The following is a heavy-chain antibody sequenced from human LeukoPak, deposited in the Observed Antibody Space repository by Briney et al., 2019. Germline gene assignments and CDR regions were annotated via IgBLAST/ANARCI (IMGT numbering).Heavy chain of an antibody. Sequence: PGGSLRLSCAASGFTFDDYAMHWVRQAPGKGLEWVSGISWNSGSIEYADSVKGRFTISRDNAKKSLYLQMNSLRAEDMALYYCAKGGGGRFLEWLSDWGQRTLVTVSS. V-gene: IGHV3-9*03. CDR2: ISWNSGSI. J-gene: IGHJ4*02. CDR3: AKGGGGRFLEWLSD. CDR1: GFTFDDYA. D-gene: IGHD3-3*01.